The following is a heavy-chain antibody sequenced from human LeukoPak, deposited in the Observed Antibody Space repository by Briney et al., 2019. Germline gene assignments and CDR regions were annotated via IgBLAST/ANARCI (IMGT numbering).Heavy chain of an antibody. CDR1: GFTFSSYG. D-gene: IGHD6-19*01. CDR3: ARDGGSAWFFRY. V-gene: IGHV3-48*04. CDR2: ISSSGNTK. Sequence: PGGTLRLSCAASGFTFSSYGMSWVRQAPGKGLEWVSAISSSGNTKYYADSVKGRFTISRDNAKNSLYLQMNSLRAEDTAVYYCARDGGSAWFFRYWGQGTLVTVSS. J-gene: IGHJ4*02.